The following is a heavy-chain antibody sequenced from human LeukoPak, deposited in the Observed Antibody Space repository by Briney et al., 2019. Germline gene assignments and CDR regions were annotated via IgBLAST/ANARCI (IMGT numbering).Heavy chain of an antibody. CDR3: ARGPVVNANWYFDL. CDR2: IYYSGST. V-gene: IGHV4-59*01. Sequence: PSETLPLTCTVSGGSISSYYWSWIRQPPGKGLEWIGYIYYSGSTNYNPSLKSRVTISVDTSKNQFSLKLSSVTAADTAVYYCARGPVVNANWYFDLWGRGNLVTVSS. CDR1: GGSISSYY. J-gene: IGHJ2*01.